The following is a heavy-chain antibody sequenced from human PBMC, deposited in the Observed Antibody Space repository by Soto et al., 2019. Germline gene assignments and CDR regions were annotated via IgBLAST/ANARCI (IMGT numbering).Heavy chain of an antibody. V-gene: IGHV2-5*09. CDR1: GFSLTTTGVG. CDR2: IYWDDDE. D-gene: IGHD6-13*01. CDR3: ALTIAMGSSWSGPIHY. Sequence: QVTLKESGPTLVKPTQTLTLTCTFSGFSLTTTGVGVSWIRQPPGKALEWLAVIYWDDDERYCPSLKTRLSITKDTSKNHVVRTMTNMDAVATSTYYCALTIAMGSSWSGPIHYWGQGTLFAVSS. J-gene: IGHJ4*02.